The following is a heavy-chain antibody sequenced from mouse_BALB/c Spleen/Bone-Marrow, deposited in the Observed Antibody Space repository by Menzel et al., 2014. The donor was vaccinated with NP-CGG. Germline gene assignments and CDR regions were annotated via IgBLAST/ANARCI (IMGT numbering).Heavy chain of an antibody. D-gene: IGHD1-1*01. CDR1: GYSFTDYF. CDR3: GRSGGSSYVFAY. Sequence: VQLQQSGPELVKPGASVKISCKASGYSFTDYFMNWVKQSHGKSLVWIGRINPYNGDTFYNQKFKGKATLTVDKSSSTAHMELLSLTSEDSAVHYCGRSGGSSYVFAYWGQGTLVTVSA. CDR2: INPYNGDT. V-gene: IGHV1-37*01. J-gene: IGHJ3*01.